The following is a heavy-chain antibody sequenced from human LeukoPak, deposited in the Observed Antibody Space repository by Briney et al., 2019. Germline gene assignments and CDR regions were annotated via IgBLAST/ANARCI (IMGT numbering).Heavy chain of an antibody. D-gene: IGHD4-11*01. CDR2: VNHSGYT. CDR1: GTSFSSYY. J-gene: IGHJ4*02. CDR3: ARMTTGHDF. Sequence: WETLSLTCAVSGTSFSSYYWSWIRQPPGKGLEWIGEVNHSGYTNDNPSLKSRVTISVDTSKNQFSLRLRSVTAADTGVYFCARMTTGHDFWGQGTLATVSS. V-gene: IGHV4-34*01.